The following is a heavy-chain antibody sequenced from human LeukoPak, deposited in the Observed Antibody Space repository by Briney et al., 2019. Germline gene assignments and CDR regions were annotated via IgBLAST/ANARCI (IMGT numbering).Heavy chain of an antibody. D-gene: IGHD6-13*01. CDR1: GFTFSSYG. CDR3: AKDVSAGIAADGFDP. V-gene: IGHV3-33*06. Sequence: GGSLRLSCAASGFTFSSYGMHWVRQAPGKGLEWVAVIWYDGSNKYYADSVKGRFTISRDNSKNTLYLQMNSLRAEDTAVYYCAKDVSAGIAADGFDPWGQGTLVTVSS. CDR2: IWYDGSNK. J-gene: IGHJ5*02.